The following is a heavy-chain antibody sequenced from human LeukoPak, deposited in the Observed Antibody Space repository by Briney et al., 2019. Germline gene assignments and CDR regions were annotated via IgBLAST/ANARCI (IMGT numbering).Heavy chain of an antibody. Sequence: PGGSLRLSCAASGFTFSSYSMNWVRQAPGKGLEWVSSISSSSSYIYYADSVKGRFTISRDNAKNSLYLQMNSLRAEDTAVYYCAGETRTNAFDIWGQGTMVTVSS. CDR2: ISSSSSYI. CDR3: AGETRTNAFDI. V-gene: IGHV3-21*01. CDR1: GFTFSSYS. D-gene: IGHD1-14*01. J-gene: IGHJ3*02.